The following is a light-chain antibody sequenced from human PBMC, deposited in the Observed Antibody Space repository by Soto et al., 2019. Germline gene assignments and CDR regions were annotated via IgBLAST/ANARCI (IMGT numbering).Light chain of an antibody. CDR1: HIISNS. CDR2: AAS. V-gene: IGKV1-39*01. J-gene: IGKJ1*01. CDR3: QQCYSTPWT. Sequence: DIPMTQSPSSLSASVGDRVTITCRATHIISNSLNWYQQKPGKAPKLLIYAASSLQRGVPSRFRGTGSGTDFTLTISSLQPEDFATYYCQQCYSTPWTFGQGTKVEI.